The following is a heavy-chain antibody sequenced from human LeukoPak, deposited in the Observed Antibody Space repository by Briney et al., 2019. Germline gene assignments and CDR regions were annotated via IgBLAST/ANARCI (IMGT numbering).Heavy chain of an antibody. CDR1: GHTFTSYY. V-gene: IGHV1-46*01. J-gene: IGHJ4*02. CDR2: INPSGGST. CDR3: ARESRGGYYFDY. D-gene: IGHD3-16*01. Sequence: ASVKVSCKASGHTFTSYYMHWVRQAPGQGLEWMGIINPSGGSTSYAQKFQGRVTMTRDTSTSTVYMELSSLRSEDTAVYYCARESRGGYYFDYWGQGTLVTVSS.